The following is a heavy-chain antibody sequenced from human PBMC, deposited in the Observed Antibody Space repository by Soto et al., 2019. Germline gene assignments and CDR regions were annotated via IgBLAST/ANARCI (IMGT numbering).Heavy chain of an antibody. CDR2: IYYSGST. CDR3: ARDGPNGSGSPYYYYGMDV. V-gene: IGHV4-59*12. D-gene: IGHD3-10*01. J-gene: IGHJ6*02. CDR1: FGSISSYY. Sequence: XAETLSLPCTVSFGSISSYYWSWIRQPPGKGLEWIGYIYYSGSTYYNPSLKSRVTISVDTSKNQFSLKLSSVTAADTAVYYCARDGPNGSGSPYYYYGMDVWGQGTTVTVSS.